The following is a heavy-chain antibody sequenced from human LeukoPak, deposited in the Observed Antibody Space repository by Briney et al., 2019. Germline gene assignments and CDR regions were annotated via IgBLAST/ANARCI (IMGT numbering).Heavy chain of an antibody. Sequence: KPGGSLRLSCAASGFTFSSYSMNWVRQAPGKGLEWVSSISSSSNYIYYADSLKGRFTISRDNAKNSLYLQMNSLRAEDTAVYYCARVGGYYDILTGYYRSEYYYGMDVWGQGTTVTVSS. CDR2: ISSSSNYI. J-gene: IGHJ6*02. D-gene: IGHD3-9*01. V-gene: IGHV3-21*01. CDR1: GFTFSSYS. CDR3: ARVGGYYDILTGYYRSEYYYGMDV.